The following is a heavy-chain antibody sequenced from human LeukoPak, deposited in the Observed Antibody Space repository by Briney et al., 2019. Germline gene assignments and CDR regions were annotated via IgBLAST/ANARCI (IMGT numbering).Heavy chain of an antibody. Sequence: PGGSLRLSCAASGFTFSSYAMSWVRQAPGKGLEWVSGITGGGGSTYYADSVKGRFTISRDNSKNTLYLQMNSLRAEDTAIYYCAKKSVAAIPPLYWGQGTLVTVSS. V-gene: IGHV3-23*01. CDR2: ITGGGGST. J-gene: IGHJ4*02. D-gene: IGHD2-21*02. CDR3: AKKSVAAIPPLY. CDR1: GFTFSSYA.